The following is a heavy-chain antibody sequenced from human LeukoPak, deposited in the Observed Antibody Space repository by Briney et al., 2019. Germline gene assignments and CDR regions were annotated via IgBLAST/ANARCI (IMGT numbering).Heavy chain of an antibody. D-gene: IGHD2-15*01. CDR2: IYHSGSA. CDR1: GDSISSYS. V-gene: IGHV4-59*08. Sequence: SETLSLTCTVSGDSISSYSWSWIRQPPGEGLEWIGYIYHSGSANYSPSLKSRLTMSADTSKNQFSLKLSSVTAADTAVYYCARRYCSGGYCYSDYWGQGTLVTVSS. CDR3: ARRYCSGGYCYSDY. J-gene: IGHJ4*02.